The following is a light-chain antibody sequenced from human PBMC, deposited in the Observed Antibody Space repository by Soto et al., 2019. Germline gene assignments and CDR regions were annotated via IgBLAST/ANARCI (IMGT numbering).Light chain of an antibody. J-gene: IGKJ1*01. Sequence: ENVLTQSPGTLSLSPGERSTLSSRASQSVSSNFLAWYQQKPGQAPRLLIYGASNRATGIPDRFSGSGSGTDFTLTISRLEPEDFAVYYCQQYDSSPRTFGQGTKVDIK. V-gene: IGKV3-20*01. CDR2: GAS. CDR3: QQYDSSPRT. CDR1: QSVSSNF.